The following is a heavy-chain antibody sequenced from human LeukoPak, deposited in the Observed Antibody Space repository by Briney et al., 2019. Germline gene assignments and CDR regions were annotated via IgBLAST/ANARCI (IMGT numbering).Heavy chain of an antibody. CDR1: GGSISSSSYY. V-gene: IGHV4-39*07. Sequence: SETLSLTCTVSGGSISSSSYYWGWIRQPPGKGLEWIGSIYYSGSTYYNPSLKSRVTISVDTSKNQFSLKLSSVTAADTAVYYCAREGIELTNLFDYWGQGTLVTVSS. J-gene: IGHJ4*02. D-gene: IGHD1-26*01. CDR2: IYYSGST. CDR3: AREGIELTNLFDY.